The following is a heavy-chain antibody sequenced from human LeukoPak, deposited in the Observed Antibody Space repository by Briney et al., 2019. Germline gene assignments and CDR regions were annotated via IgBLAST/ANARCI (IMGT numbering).Heavy chain of an antibody. D-gene: IGHD3-9*01. V-gene: IGHV4-59*01. CDR2: IYYSGST. CDR1: GGSISSYY. J-gene: IGHJ4*02. Sequence: SETLSLTCTVSGGSISSYYWSWIRQPPGKGLEWIGYIYYSGSTNYNPSLKSRVTISVDTSKNQFSLKLSSVTAADTAVYYCARQNYDILTGYAGNFDYWGQGTLVTVSS. CDR3: ARQNYDILTGYAGNFDY.